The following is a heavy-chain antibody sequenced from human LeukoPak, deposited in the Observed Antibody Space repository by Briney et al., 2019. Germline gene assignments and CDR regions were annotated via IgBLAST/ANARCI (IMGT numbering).Heavy chain of an antibody. V-gene: IGHV1-69*13. CDR1: GGTFSSYA. J-gene: IGHJ5*02. Sequence: SVKVSCKASGGTFSSYAISWVRQAPGQGLEWMGGIIPIFGTANYAQKFQGRVTITADESTSTAYMELSSLRSEDTAVYYCARDRDGDYGQFDPWGQGTLVTVSS. D-gene: IGHD4-17*01. CDR2: IIPIFGTA. CDR3: ARDRDGDYGQFDP.